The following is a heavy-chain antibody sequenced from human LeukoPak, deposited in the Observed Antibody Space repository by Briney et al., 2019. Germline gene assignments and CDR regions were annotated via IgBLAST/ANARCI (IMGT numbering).Heavy chain of an antibody. Sequence: ASVKVSCKASGYTFTSYGISWVRQAPGQGLEWMGWISAYNGNTNYAQKLQGRVTMTTDTSTSTAYMELRSLRSDDTAVYYCARDYYDSSGYNWFDPRGQGTLVTVSS. CDR3: ARDYYDSSGYNWFDP. CDR2: ISAYNGNT. J-gene: IGHJ5*02. V-gene: IGHV1-18*01. CDR1: GYTFTSYG. D-gene: IGHD3-22*01.